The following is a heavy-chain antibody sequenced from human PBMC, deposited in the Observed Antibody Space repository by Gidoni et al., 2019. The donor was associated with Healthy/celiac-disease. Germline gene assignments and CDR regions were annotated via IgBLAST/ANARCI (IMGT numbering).Heavy chain of an antibody. J-gene: IGHJ4*02. CDR3: AKAARTTVVTRADY. CDR2: ISVRGGST. D-gene: IGHD4-17*01. Sequence: EVQLLESGGGLVQPGGSLRLSWAASGFTFSSDAMSWVRQAPGKGLEWVSAISVRGGSTYYADSVKGRFTISRDNSKNTLYLQMNSLRAEDTAVYYCAKAARTTVVTRADYWGQGTLVTVSS. CDR1: GFTFSSDA. V-gene: IGHV3-23*01.